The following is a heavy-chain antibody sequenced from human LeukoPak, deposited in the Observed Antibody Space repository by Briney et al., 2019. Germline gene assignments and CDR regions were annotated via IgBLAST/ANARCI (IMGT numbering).Heavy chain of an antibody. CDR3: AKDHCSGGSCYFDY. D-gene: IGHD2-15*01. CDR2: ISGSGTT. V-gene: IGHV3-23*01. CDR1: GFTFSSYA. Sequence: PGGSLRLSCAASGFTFSSYAMSWVRQAPGKGLEWVSAISGSGTTYYADSVKGRFTISRDNSKNTLCLQMNSLRAEDTAVYYCAKDHCSGGSCYFDYWGQGTLVTVSS. J-gene: IGHJ4*02.